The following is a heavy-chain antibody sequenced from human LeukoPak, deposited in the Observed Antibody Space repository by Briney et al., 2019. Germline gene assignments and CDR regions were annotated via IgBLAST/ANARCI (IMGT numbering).Heavy chain of an antibody. V-gene: IGHV1-46*01. CDR2: INPSGGST. J-gene: IGHJ6*03. CDR3: ARFAGYGVPRNYYYYYMDV. D-gene: IGHD3-9*01. Sequence: ASVKVSCKASGYTFTGYYMHWVRQAPGQGLEWMGIINPSGGSTSYAQKFQGRVTMTRNTSISTAYMELSSLRSEDTAVYYCARFAGYGVPRNYYYYYMDVWGKGTTVTISS. CDR1: GYTFTGYY.